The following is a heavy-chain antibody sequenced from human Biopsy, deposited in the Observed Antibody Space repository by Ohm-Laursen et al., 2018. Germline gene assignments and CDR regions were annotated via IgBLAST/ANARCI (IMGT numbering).Heavy chain of an antibody. CDR3: VLASFDY. Sequence: GASVKVACKADGYRFSTYDANWVRQARGQGLEWMGWMIPSSGKTGYAQGSQVRVTLTMNTSISTAYMELSGLRSEDTAVYNCVLASFDYWGQGTLVTVPS. J-gene: IGHJ4*02. CDR2: MIPSSGKT. V-gene: IGHV1-8*01. CDR1: GYRFSTYD.